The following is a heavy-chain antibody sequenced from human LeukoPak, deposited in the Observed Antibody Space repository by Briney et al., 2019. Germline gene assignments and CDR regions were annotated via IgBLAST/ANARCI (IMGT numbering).Heavy chain of an antibody. CDR2: INHSGST. D-gene: IGHD3-10*01. V-gene: IGHV4-34*01. CDR3: ARLWLGAFDI. J-gene: IGHJ3*02. Sequence: KAGGSLRLSCVASGLDFSTSWMSWVRQAPGKGLEWIGEINHSGSTNYNPSLKSRVTISVDTSKNQFSLKLSSVTAADTAVYYCARLWLGAFDIWGQGTMVTVSS. CDR1: GLDFSTSW.